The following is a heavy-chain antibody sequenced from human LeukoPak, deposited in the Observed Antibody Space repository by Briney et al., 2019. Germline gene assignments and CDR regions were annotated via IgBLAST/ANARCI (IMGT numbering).Heavy chain of an antibody. CDR3: ARLSGGNSGGDAFDF. D-gene: IGHD4-23*01. Sequence: GESLKISCKGSGYMFTSYWIGWVRQMPGKGLEWMGLIYPGDSDTRYSPSFQGQVTISADKSISTAYLQWSSLKASDTAMYYCARLSGGNSGGDAFDFWGQGTMVTVSS. V-gene: IGHV5-51*01. CDR2: IYPGDSDT. J-gene: IGHJ3*01. CDR1: GYMFTSYW.